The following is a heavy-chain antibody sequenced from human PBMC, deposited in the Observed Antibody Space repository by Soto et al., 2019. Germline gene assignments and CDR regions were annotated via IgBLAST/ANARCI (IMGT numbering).Heavy chain of an antibody. J-gene: IGHJ4*02. CDR3: ARGPDYAGYFDY. D-gene: IGHD4-17*01. Sequence: QVRLVQSGAEVKKPGSSVKVSCKASGGTFSNYAISWVRQAPGQGLEWMGGIILPFGTANYAQKFQGRVTITADETMTTAYMELSGLRSEDTAVYYRARGPDYAGYFDYWRQGTLGTVSS. CDR2: IILPFGTA. V-gene: IGHV1-69*12. CDR1: GGTFSNYA.